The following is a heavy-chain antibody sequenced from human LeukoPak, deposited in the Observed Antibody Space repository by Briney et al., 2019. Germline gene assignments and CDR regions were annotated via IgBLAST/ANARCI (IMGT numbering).Heavy chain of an antibody. D-gene: IGHD1-1*01. CDR1: GFNFDDYA. CDR2: INWKTGNG. J-gene: IGHJ2*01. Sequence: PGGSLSLSCAVSGFNFDDYAMHWVRQAPGRGLEWVSGINWKTGNGIYADSVKGRFTISRDNAKNSLYLQMSSLRAEDTALYCTRRAARWQFDLWGRGTLLTVSS. V-gene: IGHV3-9*01. CDR3: RRAARWQFDL.